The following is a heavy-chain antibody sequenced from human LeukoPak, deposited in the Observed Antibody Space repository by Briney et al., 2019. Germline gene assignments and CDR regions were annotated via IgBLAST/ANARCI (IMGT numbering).Heavy chain of an antibody. V-gene: IGHV1-69*05. CDR3: ARGVAYNWNYVNY. CDR1: GGTFSSYA. Sequence: ASVKVSCKASGGTFSSYAISWVRQAPGQGLEWMGRIIPIFGTANYAQKFQGRVTMTRDTSTSTVYMELSSLRSEDTAVYYCARGVAYNWNYVNYWGQGTLVTVSS. J-gene: IGHJ4*02. CDR2: IIPIFGTA. D-gene: IGHD1-7*01.